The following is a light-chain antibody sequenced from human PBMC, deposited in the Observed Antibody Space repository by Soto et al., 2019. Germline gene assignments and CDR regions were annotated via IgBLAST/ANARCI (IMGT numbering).Light chain of an antibody. J-gene: IGLJ2*01. CDR3: ATWDDSLYGMV. V-gene: IGLV1-44*01. CDR2: TND. CDR1: SSNIGRNP. Sequence: QSVLTQPPSASGTPGQRVTISCSGGSSNIGRNPVNWYLQLPGTAPKLLIYTNDRRPSGVPDRVSASKSGTSASLTISGLQSEDEADCYCATWDDSLYGMVFGGGTKVTVL.